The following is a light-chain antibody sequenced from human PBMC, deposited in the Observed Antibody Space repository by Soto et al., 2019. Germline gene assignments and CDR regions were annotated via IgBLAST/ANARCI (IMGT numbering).Light chain of an antibody. CDR2: SAS. CDR1: QSVTSNY. CDR3: QQLNSYPL. Sequence: EIVLTQSPGTLSLSPGEGATLSCRASQSVTSNYLAWYQHKPGQAPRLLIYSASSRAAGIPDRFSGSGTGTDFTLTISRLEPEDFATYYCQQLNSYPLFGPGTKVDIK. V-gene: IGKV3-20*01. J-gene: IGKJ3*01.